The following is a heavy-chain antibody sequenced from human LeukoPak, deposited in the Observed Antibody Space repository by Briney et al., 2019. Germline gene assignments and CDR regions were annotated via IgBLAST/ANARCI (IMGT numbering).Heavy chain of an antibody. D-gene: IGHD3-10*01. CDR2: ISSSSRTI. V-gene: IGHV3-48*02. Sequence: GGSLRLSCAASGFIFDSYNMNWVRQAPGKGLEWISYISSSSRTIFYADSVKGRFTVSRDNVKNFLYLQMHSLRDEDTAVYYCASGRRLLWFGEPQSDYYGMDVWGQGTTVTVSS. CDR1: GFIFDSYN. CDR3: ASGRRLLWFGEPQSDYYGMDV. J-gene: IGHJ6*02.